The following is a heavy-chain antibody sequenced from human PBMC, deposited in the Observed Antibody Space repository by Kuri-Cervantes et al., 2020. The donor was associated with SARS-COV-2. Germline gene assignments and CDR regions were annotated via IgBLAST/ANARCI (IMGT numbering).Heavy chain of an antibody. CDR1: GGSVSSSN. J-gene: IGHJ3*02. CDR3: AKGPVGATGAFDI. D-gene: IGHD1-26*01. V-gene: IGHV3-23*01. CDR2: ISGSGGST. Sequence: GGSLRLSCAVSGGSVSSSNWWSWVRQAPGKGLEWVSAISGSGGSTYYADSVKGRFTISRDNSKNTLYLQMKSLRAEDTAVYYCAKGPVGATGAFDIWGQGTMVTVSS.